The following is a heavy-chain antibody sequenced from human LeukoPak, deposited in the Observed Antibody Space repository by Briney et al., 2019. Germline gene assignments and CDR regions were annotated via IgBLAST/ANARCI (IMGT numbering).Heavy chain of an antibody. V-gene: IGHV3-53*01. Sequence: QPGGSLRLSCVASGFDVNDNFMLWIRQAPGQGLEWISIIYASGGAFHSESVKGRFSAFRDTSKNTIFLQMNNLRAADTAMYYCVRRHDYWGQGTLVTVSS. CDR2: IYASGGA. CDR3: VRRHDY. J-gene: IGHJ4*02. CDR1: GFDVNDNF.